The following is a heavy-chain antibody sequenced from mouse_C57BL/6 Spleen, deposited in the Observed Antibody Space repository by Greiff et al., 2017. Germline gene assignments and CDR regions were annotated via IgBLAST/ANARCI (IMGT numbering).Heavy chain of an antibody. CDR3: ARVVVALRYFDV. CDR2: VDPSDSST. CDR1: GYTFTSYW. Sequence: QVQLQQPGAELVKPGASVKLSCKASGYTFTSYWMQWVKQRPGQGLEWIGEVDPSDSSTNYNQKFKGKATLTVDTSSSTAYMQLSSLTSEDSAVYYCARVVVALRYFDVWGTGTTVTVSS. J-gene: IGHJ1*03. V-gene: IGHV1-50*01. D-gene: IGHD1-1*01.